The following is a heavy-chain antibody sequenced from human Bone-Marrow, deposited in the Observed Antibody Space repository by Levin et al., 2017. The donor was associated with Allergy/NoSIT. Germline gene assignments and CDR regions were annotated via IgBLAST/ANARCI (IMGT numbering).Heavy chain of an antibody. CDR2: IKGKTDGGTT. CDR1: GFTFGNAW. CDR3: TTRSH. J-gene: IGHJ4*02. Sequence: GGSLRLSCVASGFTFGNAWMNWVRQAPGKGLQWVGRIKGKTDGGTTDYAAPVKGRFTISRADSKKTLYLQINSLKIEDTAIYYCTTRSHWGQGTLVTVSS. V-gene: IGHV3-15*01.